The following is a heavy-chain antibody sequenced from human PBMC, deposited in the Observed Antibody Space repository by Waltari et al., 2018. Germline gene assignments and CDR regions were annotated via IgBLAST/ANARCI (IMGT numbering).Heavy chain of an antibody. CDR3: TSSGSYWGGVDY. J-gene: IGHJ4*02. D-gene: IGHD1-26*01. CDR1: GFTFGDYA. Sequence: EVQLVESGGGLVQPGRSLRLSCTASGFTFGDYAMSWVRKAPGKGLEWVGFIRSKAYGGTTEYAASVKGRFTISRDDSKSIAYLQMNSLKTEDTAVSYCTSSGSYWGGVDYWGQGTLVTVSS. V-gene: IGHV3-49*04. CDR2: IRSKAYGGTT.